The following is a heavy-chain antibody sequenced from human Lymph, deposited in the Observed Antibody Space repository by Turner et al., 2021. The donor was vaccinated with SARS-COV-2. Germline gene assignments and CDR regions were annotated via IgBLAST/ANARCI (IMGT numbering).Heavy chain of an antibody. V-gene: IGHV3-30-3*01. Sequence: QLVESGRGVVQPGRSLRPCSAAAGFTLSSYAMHWVRQAPGKGLEWVAVISYDGSNKYYADSVKGRFTISRDNSKNTRYLQMNSRRAEDTAVYYCARDTGGQVDVWGQGTTVTVSS. J-gene: IGHJ6*02. CDR3: ARDTGGQVDV. CDR1: GFTLSSYA. CDR2: ISYDGSNK. D-gene: IGHD2-8*02.